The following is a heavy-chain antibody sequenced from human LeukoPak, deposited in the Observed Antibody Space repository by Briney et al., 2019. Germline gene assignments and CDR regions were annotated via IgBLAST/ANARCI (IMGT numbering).Heavy chain of an antibody. V-gene: IGHV3-21*01. Sequence: PGGSLRLSCAASGFTFSSYSMNWVRQAPGKGLEWVSSISSSSSSIYYADSVKGRFTISRDNAKNSLYLQMNSLRAEDTAVYYCARDMDYYDSSGNFDYWGQGTLVTVSS. CDR3: ARDMDYYDSSGNFDY. CDR2: ISSSSSSI. D-gene: IGHD3-22*01. J-gene: IGHJ4*02. CDR1: GFTFSSYS.